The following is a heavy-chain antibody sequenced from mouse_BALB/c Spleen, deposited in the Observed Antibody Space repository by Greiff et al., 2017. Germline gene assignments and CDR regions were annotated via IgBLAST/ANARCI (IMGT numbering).Heavy chain of an antibody. Sequence: EVKLVESGGGLVKPGGSLKLSCAASGFAFSSYDMSWVRQTPEKRLEWVAYISSGGGSTYYPDTVKGRFTISRDNAKNTLYLQMSSLKSEDTAMYYCARPKPTWFAYWGQGTLVTVSA. CDR1: GFAFSSYD. J-gene: IGHJ3*01. V-gene: IGHV5-12-1*01. CDR2: ISSGGGST. D-gene: IGHD1-3*01. CDR3: ARPKPTWFAY.